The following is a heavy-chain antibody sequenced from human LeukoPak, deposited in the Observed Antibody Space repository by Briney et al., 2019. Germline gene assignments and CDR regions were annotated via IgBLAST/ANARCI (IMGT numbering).Heavy chain of an antibody. CDR2: ISSSGNTR. J-gene: IGHJ4*02. CDR1: GFTFSDYY. D-gene: IGHD3-16*01. CDR3: AWGGMAAFDS. Sequence: KPGGSLRLSCAASGFTFSDYYMSWIRQAPGKGLEWVAYISSSGNTRYYADSVKGRFTISRDNAKNSPYLQMNSLSAEDTAVYYCAWGGMAAFDSWGQGTLVTVSS. V-gene: IGHV3-11*04.